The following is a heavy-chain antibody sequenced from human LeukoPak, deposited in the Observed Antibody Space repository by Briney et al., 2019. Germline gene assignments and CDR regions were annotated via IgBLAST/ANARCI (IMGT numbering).Heavy chain of an antibody. D-gene: IGHD3-16*02. CDR3: AGRGYTFGGVIVKIFDY. V-gene: IGHV4-4*02. J-gene: IGHJ4*02. CDR2: IYHSGST. Sequence: EPSETLSLTCAVSGGSISSSNWWSWVRQPPGKGLEWIGEIYHSGSTNYNPSLKSRVTISVDKSKNQFPLKLSSVTAADTAVYYCAGRGYTFGGVIVKIFDYWGQGTLVTVSS. CDR1: GGSISSSNW.